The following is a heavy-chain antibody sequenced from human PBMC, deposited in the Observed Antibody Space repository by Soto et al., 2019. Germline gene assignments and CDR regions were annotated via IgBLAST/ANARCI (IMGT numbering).Heavy chain of an antibody. Sequence: HPGGSLRLSCAASGFTFSSYGMHWVRQAPGKGLEWVAVISYDGSNKYYADSVKGRFTISRDNSKNTLYLQMNSLRAEDTAVYYCAKAGAYWNRKYYFDYWGQGTLVTVSS. CDR1: GFTFSSYG. J-gene: IGHJ4*02. V-gene: IGHV3-30*18. CDR3: AKAGAYWNRKYYFDY. CDR2: ISYDGSNK. D-gene: IGHD1-1*01.